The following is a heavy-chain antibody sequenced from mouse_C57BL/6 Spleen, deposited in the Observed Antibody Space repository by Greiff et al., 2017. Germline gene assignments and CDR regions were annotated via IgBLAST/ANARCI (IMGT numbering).Heavy chain of an antibody. CDR2: IWTGGGT. CDR3: ARNYIYYGSSYFDY. Sequence: VKLVESGPGLVAPSQSLSITCTVSGFSLTSYAISWVRQPPGKDLEWLGVIWTGGGTNYNSALKSRLSISKDNSKSQVFLKMNSLQTDDTARYYCARNYIYYGSSYFDYWGQGTTLTVSS. J-gene: IGHJ2*01. D-gene: IGHD1-1*01. CDR1: GFSLTSYA. V-gene: IGHV2-9-1*01.